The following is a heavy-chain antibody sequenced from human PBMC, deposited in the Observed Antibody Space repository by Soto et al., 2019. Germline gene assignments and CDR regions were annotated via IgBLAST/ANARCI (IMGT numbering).Heavy chain of an antibody. CDR3: ARDGGGINSGSL. J-gene: IGHJ4*02. D-gene: IGHD1-26*01. Sequence: QVQLQESGPGLVKPSETLSLTCTVSGGSISSYYWSWIRQPPGKGLEWIGYIYYSGSTNYNPSLKSRVTISVDTSKNQFSLKLSSVTAGDTGVYFCARDGGGINSGSLWGQGTLVTVSS. CDR1: GGSISSYY. V-gene: IGHV4-59*01. CDR2: IYYSGST.